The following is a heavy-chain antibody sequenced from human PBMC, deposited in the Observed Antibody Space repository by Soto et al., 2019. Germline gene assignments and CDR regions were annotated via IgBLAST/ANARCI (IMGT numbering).Heavy chain of an antibody. J-gene: IGHJ3*02. CDR1: GYTFTSYG. D-gene: IGHD2-21*01. CDR2: ISAYNGNT. Sequence: ASVKVSCKASGYTFTSYGISWVRQAPGQGLEWMGWISAYNGNTNYAQKLQGRVTMTRDTSISTAYMELSRLRSDDTAVYYCATRHSVRPSGEKNAFDIWGQGTMVTVSS. CDR3: ATRHSVRPSGEKNAFDI. V-gene: IGHV1-18*01.